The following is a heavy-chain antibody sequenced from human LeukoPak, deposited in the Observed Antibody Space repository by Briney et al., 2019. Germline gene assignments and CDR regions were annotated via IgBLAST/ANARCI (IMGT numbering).Heavy chain of an antibody. Sequence: GGSLRLSCAASGFTFSSYWMHWVRQAPGKGLVWVSRMYSDGSSTSYADSVKGRFTISRDNAKNTLYLQMNSLRAEDTAVYYCVRTPQGSSSYDVGYFDYWGQGTLVTVSS. D-gene: IGHD6-6*01. J-gene: IGHJ4*02. CDR2: MYSDGSST. CDR3: VRTPQGSSSYDVGYFDY. CDR1: GFTFSSYW. V-gene: IGHV3-74*01.